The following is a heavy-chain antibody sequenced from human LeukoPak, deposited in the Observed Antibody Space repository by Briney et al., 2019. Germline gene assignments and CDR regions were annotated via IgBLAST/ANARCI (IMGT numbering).Heavy chain of an antibody. V-gene: IGHV4-59*01. Sequence: SETLSLTCTVSGGSISSYYWSWVRQPPGKGLEWIGYIYYSGSTNYNPSLKSRVTISVDTSKNQFSLKLSSVTAADTAVYYCARGYSSSWYDYWGQGTLVTVSS. CDR3: ARGYSSSWYDY. CDR1: GGSISSYY. CDR2: IYYSGST. J-gene: IGHJ4*02. D-gene: IGHD6-13*01.